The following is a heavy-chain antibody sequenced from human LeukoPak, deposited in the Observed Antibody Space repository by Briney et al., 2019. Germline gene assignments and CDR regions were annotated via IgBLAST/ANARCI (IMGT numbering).Heavy chain of an antibody. CDR3: ARVTYYDFWVDY. CDR1: GVTFRSDW. V-gene: IGHV3-74*01. CDR2: INSDGSST. Sequence: AGSLRLSCAATGVTFRSDWMHWVRQAPGKGLVCFSRINSDGSSTSYADSVKGRFTISRDNAKNTLYLQMNSLRAEDTAVYYCARVTYYDFWVDYWGQGTLATVSS. J-gene: IGHJ4*02. D-gene: IGHD3-3*01.